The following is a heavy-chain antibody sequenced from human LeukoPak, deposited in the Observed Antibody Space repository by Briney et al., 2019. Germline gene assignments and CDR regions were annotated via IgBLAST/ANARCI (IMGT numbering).Heavy chain of an antibody. CDR3: ARDREVATIVYYFDY. CDR2: INSDGSST. J-gene: IGHJ4*02. Sequence: PGGSLRLSCAASGFTFSNHWMHWVRQAPGKGLVWVSRINSDGSSTTYADSVKGRFTISRDNSKNTLYLQMNSLRAEDTAVYYCARDREVATIVYYFDYWGQGTLVTVSS. V-gene: IGHV3-74*01. D-gene: IGHD5-12*01. CDR1: GFTFSNHW.